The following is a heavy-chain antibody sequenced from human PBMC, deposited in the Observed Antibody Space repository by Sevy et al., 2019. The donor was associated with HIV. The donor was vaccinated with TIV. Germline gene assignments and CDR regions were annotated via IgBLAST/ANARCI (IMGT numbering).Heavy chain of an antibody. V-gene: IGHV1-2*06. CDR1: GYTFAGYY. CDR3: ARVGSRYCSGGGYHAH. D-gene: IGHD2-15*01. Sequence: ASVKVSCKASGYTFAGYYMHWVRQAPGQGLEWMGRINPNSGGTNYAQKFQGRVTMTRDTSISTAYMELSRLRSDDTAVYYCARVGSRYCSGGGYHAHWGQGTLVTVSS. J-gene: IGHJ4*02. CDR2: INPNSGGT.